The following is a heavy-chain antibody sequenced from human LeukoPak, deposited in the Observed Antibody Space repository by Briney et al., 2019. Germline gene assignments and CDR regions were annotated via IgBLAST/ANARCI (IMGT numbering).Heavy chain of an antibody. CDR3: ARRAYSSSWTDAFDT. Sequence: GASVKVSCKASGYTXTGYYMHWVRQAPGQGLEWMGWINPNSGGTNYAQKFQGRVTMTRDTSISTTYLELSSLRPDDTAVYYCARRAYSSSWTDAFDTWGQGTMVTVSS. V-gene: IGHV1-2*02. J-gene: IGHJ3*02. CDR1: GYTXTGYY. D-gene: IGHD6-13*01. CDR2: INPNSGGT.